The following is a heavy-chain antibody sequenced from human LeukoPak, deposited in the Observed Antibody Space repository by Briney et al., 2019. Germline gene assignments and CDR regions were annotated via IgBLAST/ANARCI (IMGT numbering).Heavy chain of an antibody. CDR2: IIPILGIA. J-gene: IGHJ6*02. D-gene: IGHD3-22*01. CDR3: ARDQPLYHYDSSGYYGMDV. Sequence: SVKVSCKASGGTFSSYAISWVRQAPGQGLEWMGRIIPILGIANYAQKFQGRVTITADKSTSTAYMELSSLRSEDTAVYYCARDQPLYHYDSSGYYGMDVWGQGTTVTVSS. CDR1: GGTFSSYA. V-gene: IGHV1-69*04.